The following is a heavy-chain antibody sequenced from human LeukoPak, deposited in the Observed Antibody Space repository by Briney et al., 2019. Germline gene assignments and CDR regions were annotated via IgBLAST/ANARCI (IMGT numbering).Heavy chain of an antibody. CDR1: GFTVSSKY. CDR2: IYGDGSA. V-gene: IGHV3-66*04. J-gene: IGHJ3*02. D-gene: IGHD3-22*01. Sequence: PGGSLRLSCAASGFTVSSKYMSWVRQAPGKGLEWVSLIYGDGSAYYADSVKGRFTISRDNSKNMLYLQMNSLRAEDTAVYYCARPYYYDSSGYYTGDAFDIWGQGTMVTVSS. CDR3: ARPYYYDSSGYYTGDAFDI.